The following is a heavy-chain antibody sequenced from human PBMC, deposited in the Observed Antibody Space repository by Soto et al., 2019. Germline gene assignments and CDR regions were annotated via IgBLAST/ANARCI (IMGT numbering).Heavy chain of an antibody. Sequence: QVQLVQSGAEVKKPGASVKVSCKASGYTFTGYYMHWVRPAPGQGLEWMGWINPNSGGTNYAQKFQGWVTMTRDTSISTAYMELSRLRSDATAVYYCARDRGAAAGPDPGYWGQGNLVTVSS. CDR3: ARDRGAAAGPDPGY. D-gene: IGHD6-13*01. V-gene: IGHV1-2*04. J-gene: IGHJ4*02. CDR1: GYTFTGYY. CDR2: INPNSGGT.